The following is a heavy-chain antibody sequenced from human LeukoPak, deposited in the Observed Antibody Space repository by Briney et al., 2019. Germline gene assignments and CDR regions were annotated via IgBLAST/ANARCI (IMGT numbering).Heavy chain of an antibody. D-gene: IGHD3-3*01. CDR2: VNSDGRST. J-gene: IGHJ4*02. CDR1: GFSFSSLS. Sequence: GGSLRLSCAASGFSFSSLSMHWARQAPGKGLVWVSRVNSDGRSTIYADSVKGRFTISRDNAKNTLYLQMDSLRDDDTAVYYCARGPGSSFYYTLGDWGQGTLVTVSS. V-gene: IGHV3-74*01. CDR3: ARGPGSSFYYTLGD.